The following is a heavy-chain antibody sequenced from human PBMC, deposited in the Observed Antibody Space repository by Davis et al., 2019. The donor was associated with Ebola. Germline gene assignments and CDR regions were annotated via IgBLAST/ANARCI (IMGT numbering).Heavy chain of an antibody. V-gene: IGHV3-13*01. J-gene: IGHJ6*02. CDR1: GFTFSSYG. D-gene: IGHD5-12*01. CDR2: IYTAGDT. Sequence: PGGSLRLSCAASGFTFSSYGMHWVRHGTGKGLEWVSSIYTAGDTYYPDFVKGRFTISRENAKNSLFLQMTSLRAEDTAVYYCAREPVATPYYFYGMDVWGQGTTVTVSS. CDR3: AREPVATPYYFYGMDV.